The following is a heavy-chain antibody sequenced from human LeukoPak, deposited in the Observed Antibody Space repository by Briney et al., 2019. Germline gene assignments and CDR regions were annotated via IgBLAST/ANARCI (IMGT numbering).Heavy chain of an antibody. CDR1: GYTFTSYG. D-gene: IGHD3-22*01. V-gene: IGHV1-18*01. CDR2: ISAYNGNT. J-gene: IGHJ4*02. Sequence: ASVKVSCKASGYTFTSYGISWVRQAPGQGLEWMGWISAYNGNTNYAQKLQGRVTMTTDTSTSTAYMELRSLRSDDTAVYYCARAGTVHYYDSSGYTFDYWGQGTLVTVSS. CDR3: ARAGTVHYYDSSGYTFDY.